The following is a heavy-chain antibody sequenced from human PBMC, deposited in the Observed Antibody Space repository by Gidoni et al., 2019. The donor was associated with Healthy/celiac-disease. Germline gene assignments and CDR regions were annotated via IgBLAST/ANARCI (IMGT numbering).Heavy chain of an antibody. D-gene: IGHD3-10*01. Sequence: EVQLVQSGAEVKKPGESLRISCKGSGYSFTSYWISWVRQMPGKGLEWMGRIDPSDSYTNYSPSFQGHVTISADKSISTAYLQWSSLKASDTAMYYCARVGSVRGVIPPNWFDPWGQGTLVTVSS. CDR2: IDPSDSYT. J-gene: IGHJ5*02. CDR1: GYSFTSYW. V-gene: IGHV5-10-1*03. CDR3: ARVGSVRGVIPPNWFDP.